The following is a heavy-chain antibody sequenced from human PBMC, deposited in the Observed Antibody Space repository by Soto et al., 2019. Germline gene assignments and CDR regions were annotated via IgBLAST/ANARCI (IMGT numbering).Heavy chain of an antibody. CDR2: IIPIFGTA. Sequence: SVKVSCKASGGTFSSYAISWVRQAPGQGLEWMGGIIPIFGTANYAQKSQGRVTITADESTSTAYMELSSLRSEDTAVYYCARAHYYDSSGYYYVLDYWGQGTLVTV. CDR1: GGTFSSYA. D-gene: IGHD3-22*01. CDR3: ARAHYYDSSGYYYVLDY. J-gene: IGHJ4*02. V-gene: IGHV1-69*13.